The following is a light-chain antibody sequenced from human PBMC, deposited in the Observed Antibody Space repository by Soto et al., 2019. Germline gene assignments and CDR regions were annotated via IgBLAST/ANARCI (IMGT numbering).Light chain of an antibody. CDR3: LQHDSFPYT. J-gene: IGKJ2*01. Sequence: DIQMTQSPSSLSASVGHTVTITCRASQDVRSDLGWYQHKPGKAPKRLIYAASRLQGGVPSMFSGSGSGTEFTLTIGSLQPEDSATYYCLQHDSFPYTFGQGTRLEI. CDR1: QDVRSD. V-gene: IGKV1-17*01. CDR2: AAS.